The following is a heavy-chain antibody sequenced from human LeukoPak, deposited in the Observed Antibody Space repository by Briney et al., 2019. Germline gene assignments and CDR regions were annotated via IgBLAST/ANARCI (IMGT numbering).Heavy chain of an antibody. D-gene: IGHD1-1*01. CDR3: ATYINWVAGDV. V-gene: IGHV3-7*01. Sequence: GSLRLSCAASGFTFSESWMTWVRQVPGQGLEWVAHINHEGGGIQYVDSVKGRFTISRDNAKGSVYLQMNSLRAEDTAIYHCATYINWVAGDVWGQGTTVIVSS. CDR2: INHEGGGI. J-gene: IGHJ6*02. CDR1: GFTFSESW.